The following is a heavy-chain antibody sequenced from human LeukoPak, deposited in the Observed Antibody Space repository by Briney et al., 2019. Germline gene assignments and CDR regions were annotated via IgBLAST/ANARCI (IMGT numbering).Heavy chain of an antibody. CDR3: ARGYYYYYMDV. Sequence: SETLSLTCAVYGGSFSGYYWSWIREPPGKGLEWIGEINHSGSTNYNPSLKSRVTISVDTSKNQFSLKLSSVTAADTAVYYCARGYYYYYMDVWGKGTTVTVSS. V-gene: IGHV4-34*01. CDR2: INHSGST. J-gene: IGHJ6*03. CDR1: GGSFSGYY.